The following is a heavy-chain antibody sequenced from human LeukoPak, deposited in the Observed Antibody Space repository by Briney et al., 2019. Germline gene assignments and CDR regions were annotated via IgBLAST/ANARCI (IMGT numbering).Heavy chain of an antibody. CDR1: GFTFAGYA. D-gene: IGHD6-6*01. CDR2: ISGSGGST. V-gene: IGHV3-23*01. Sequence: GGSLRLSCAASGFTFAGYAMTWVRQAPGKGLEWVSLISGSGGSTYYADVVKGRLTISRDNSKNALYLRMNSLRAEDTAVYYCAHGGSSGPFDYWGQGTLVTVSS. CDR3: AHGGSSGPFDY. J-gene: IGHJ4*02.